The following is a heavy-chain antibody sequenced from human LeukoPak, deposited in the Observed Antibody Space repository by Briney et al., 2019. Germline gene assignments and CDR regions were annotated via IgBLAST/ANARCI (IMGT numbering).Heavy chain of an antibody. CDR1: GFTFSSYT. J-gene: IGHJ4*02. V-gene: IGHV3-64*01. CDR2: IISHGGST. CDR3: ARGSRNVYFDY. Sequence: GGSLRLSCAASGFTFSSYTMHWVRQAPGKGLEYVAAIISHGGSTYYANSVQGRFTISRDNSKNTLYLQMGSLRPEDTAVYYCARGSRNVYFDYWGQGTLVTVSS. D-gene: IGHD2-8*01.